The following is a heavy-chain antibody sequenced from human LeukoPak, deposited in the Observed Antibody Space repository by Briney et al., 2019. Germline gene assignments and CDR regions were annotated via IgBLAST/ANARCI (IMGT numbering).Heavy chain of an antibody. D-gene: IGHD1-26*01. CDR3: ARDRWELLGAFDI. J-gene: IGHJ3*02. Sequence: GRSLRLSCAASGFTFSSYGMHWVRQAPGKGLEWVAVIWYDGSNKYYADSVKGRFTISRDNSKNTLYLQMNSLRAEDTAVYYCARDRWELLGAFDIWGQGTMVTVSS. CDR1: GFTFSSYG. CDR2: IWYDGSNK. V-gene: IGHV3-33*01.